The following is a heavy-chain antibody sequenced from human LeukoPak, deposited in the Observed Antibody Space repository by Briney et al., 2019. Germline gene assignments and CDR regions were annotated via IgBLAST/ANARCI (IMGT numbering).Heavy chain of an antibody. V-gene: IGHV4-4*07. CDR3: ARDRKLLGYFDY. CDR1: DYSISNVYY. D-gene: IGHD7-27*01. Sequence: SETLSLTCTVSDYSISNVYYWSWIRQPAGKGLEWIGRIYTSGSTNYNPSLKSRVTISVDTSKNQFSLKLSSVTAADTAVYYCARDRKLLGYFDYWGQGTLVTVPS. CDR2: IYTSGST. J-gene: IGHJ4*02.